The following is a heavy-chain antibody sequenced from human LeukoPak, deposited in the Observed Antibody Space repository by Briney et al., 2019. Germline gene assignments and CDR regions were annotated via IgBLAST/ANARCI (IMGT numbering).Heavy chain of an antibody. CDR1: GFTFSTNA. D-gene: IGHD1-26*01. Sequence: PGGSPRLSCLTSGFTFSTNAMSWVRQAPGKGLEWISGISGSGASTYYADSVKGRFTISRDNSRNTLFLQMSSLRPEDTAVYYCARDISGSYSSDYWGQGTLVTVSS. J-gene: IGHJ4*02. CDR2: ISGSGAST. V-gene: IGHV3-23*01. CDR3: ARDISGSYSSDY.